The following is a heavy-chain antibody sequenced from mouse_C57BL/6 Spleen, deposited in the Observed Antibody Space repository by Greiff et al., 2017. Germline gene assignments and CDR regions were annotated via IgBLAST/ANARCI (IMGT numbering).Heavy chain of an antibody. J-gene: IGHJ2*01. CDR3: ARCAWLLRLYYFDY. CDR2: INPRNGGT. D-gene: IGHD2-3*01. CDR1: GYTFTSYW. V-gene: IGHV1-53*01. Sequence: QVQLQQPGTELVKPGASVKLSCKASGYTFTSYWMPWVKQRPGQGLEWIGNINPRNGGTNYNEKFKSKATLTVDKSSSPAYMQRRSLTSADSAVYYCARCAWLLRLYYFDYWGQGTTLTVSS.